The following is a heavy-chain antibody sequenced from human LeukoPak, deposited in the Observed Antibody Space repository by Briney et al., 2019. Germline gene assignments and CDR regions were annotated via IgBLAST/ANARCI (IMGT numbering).Heavy chain of an antibody. J-gene: IGHJ4*02. D-gene: IGHD2-8*01. CDR3: ANALILGYCTNGVCSDY. CDR2: VDPEDGET. Sequence: ATVKISCKVSGYTFTDYYMHWVQQAPGKGLEWMGLVDPEDGETIYAEKFQGRVTITADTSTDTAYMELSSLRSEDTAVYYCANALILGYCTNGVCSDYWGQGTLVTVSS. V-gene: IGHV1-69-2*01. CDR1: GYTFTDYY.